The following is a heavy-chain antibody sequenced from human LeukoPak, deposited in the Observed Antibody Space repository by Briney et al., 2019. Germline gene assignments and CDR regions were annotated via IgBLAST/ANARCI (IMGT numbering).Heavy chain of an antibody. CDR2: INHSGST. Sequence: PSETLSLTCAVYGGSFSGYYWSWIRQPPGKGLEWIGEINHSGSTNYNPSLKSRVTISVDNPKNQFSLKMSSMTAADTAVYYCARAGWYTLDNWGQGTLVTVSS. D-gene: IGHD2-15*01. V-gene: IGHV4-34*01. J-gene: IGHJ4*02. CDR3: ARAGWYTLDN. CDR1: GGSFSGYY.